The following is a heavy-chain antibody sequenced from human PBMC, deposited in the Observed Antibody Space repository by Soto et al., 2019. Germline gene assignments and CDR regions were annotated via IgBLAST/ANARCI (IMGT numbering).Heavy chain of an antibody. CDR3: ARGAYDYVWGSYRTQFDY. V-gene: IGHV1-2*04. CDR2: INPNSGGT. Sequence: GASVKVSCKASGYTFTGYYMHWVRQAPGQGLEWMGWINPNSGGTNCAQKFQGWVTMTRDTSISTAYMELSRLRSDDTAVYYCARGAYDYVWGSYRTQFDYWGQGTLVTVSS. D-gene: IGHD3-16*02. J-gene: IGHJ4*02. CDR1: GYTFTGYY.